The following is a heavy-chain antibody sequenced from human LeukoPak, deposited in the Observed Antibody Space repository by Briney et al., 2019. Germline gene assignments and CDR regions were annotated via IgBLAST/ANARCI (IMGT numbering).Heavy chain of an antibody. CDR1: GFTFSSYS. D-gene: IGHD6-13*01. CDR3: AKTGSSSWGYFDY. CDR2: IRNDGTIK. Sequence: GGSLRLSCAASGFTFSSYSMNWVRQAPGKGLEWVAFIRNDGTIKYYADSVKGRFTISRDNSKNTLYLQMNGLRAEDTAVYYCAKTGSSSWGYFDYWGQGTLVTVSS. J-gene: IGHJ4*02. V-gene: IGHV3-30*02.